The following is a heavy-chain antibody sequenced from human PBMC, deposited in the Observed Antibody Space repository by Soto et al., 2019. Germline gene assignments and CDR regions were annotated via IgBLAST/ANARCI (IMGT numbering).Heavy chain of an antibody. Sequence: GGSLRLSCAASGFTFSSYSMNWVRQAPGKGLEWVSFISTTSTPIYYRDSVKGRFTISRDNSKNTLYLQMNSLRAEDTAVYYCAKDTVLAPPNDAFDIWGQGTMVTVSS. V-gene: IGHV3-48*01. CDR2: ISTTSTPI. CDR1: GFTFSSYS. J-gene: IGHJ3*02. D-gene: IGHD2-15*01. CDR3: AKDTVLAPPNDAFDI.